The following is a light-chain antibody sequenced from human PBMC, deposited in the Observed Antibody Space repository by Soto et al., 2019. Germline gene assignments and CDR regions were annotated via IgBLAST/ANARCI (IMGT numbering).Light chain of an antibody. CDR2: QDV. J-gene: IGLJ1*01. CDR3: QAWDSKSYV. V-gene: IGLV3-1*01. CDR1: KLGDKY. Sequence: SYELTQPPSVSVSPGQTASITCSGDKLGDKYACWYQQKAGQSPVLVIYQDVKRPSGIPERFSGSNSGTTATLTISGTQAMDEADYYCQAWDSKSYVFGTGTKVTVL.